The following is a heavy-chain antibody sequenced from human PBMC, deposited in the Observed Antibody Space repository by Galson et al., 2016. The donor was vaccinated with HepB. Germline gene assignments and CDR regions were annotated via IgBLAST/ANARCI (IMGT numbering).Heavy chain of an antibody. V-gene: IGHV3-11*01. J-gene: IGHJ4*02. CDR2: ISSSGDTL. Sequence: SLRLSCAASGFTFSDYYLSWIRQAPGKGLEWVSYISSSGDTLNYADSVKGRFTISRDNAKNSLYLQMNSLRAEDTAVYYCARDGAYDYGPGSQFGAGYWGQGTLVTVSS. CDR1: GFTFSDYY. D-gene: IGHD3-10*01. CDR3: ARDGAYDYGPGSQFGAGY.